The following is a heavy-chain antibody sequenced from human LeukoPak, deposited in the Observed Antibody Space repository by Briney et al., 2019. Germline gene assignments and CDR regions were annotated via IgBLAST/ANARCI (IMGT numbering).Heavy chain of an antibody. D-gene: IGHD3-3*01. CDR3: ASLRSGPRYGMDV. V-gene: IGHV4-34*01. J-gene: IGHJ6*02. CDR1: GGSFSGYY. Sequence: SETLSLTCAVYGGSFSGYYWSWIRQPPGKGLEWIGEINHSGSTNHNPSLKSRVTISVDTSKNQFSLKLSSVTAADTAVYYCASLRSGPRYGMDVWGQGTTVTVSS. CDR2: INHSGST.